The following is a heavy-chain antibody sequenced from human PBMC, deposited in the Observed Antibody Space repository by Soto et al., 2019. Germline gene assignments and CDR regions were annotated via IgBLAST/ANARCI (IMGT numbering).Heavy chain of an antibody. V-gene: IGHV4-31*03. CDR3: ARDRRYCSSTSCPSYYYGMDV. CDR1: GGSISSGGYY. CDR2: IYYSGST. D-gene: IGHD2-2*01. Sequence: SETLSLTRTVSGGSISSGGYYWSWIRQHPGKGLEWIGYIYYSGSTYYNPSLKSRVTISVDTSKNQFSLKLSSVTAADTAVYYCARDRRYCSSTSCPSYYYGMDVWGQGTTVTVSS. J-gene: IGHJ6*02.